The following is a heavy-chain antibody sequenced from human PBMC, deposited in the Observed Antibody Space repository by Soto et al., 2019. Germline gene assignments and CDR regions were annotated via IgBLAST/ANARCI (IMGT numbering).Heavy chain of an antibody. J-gene: IGHJ6*02. CDR2: IYHSGST. Sequence: ASETLSLTCAVSGGSISSGGYSWSWIRQPPGKGLEGIGYIYHSGSTYYNPSLKSRVTISVDRSKNQFSLKLSSVTAADTAVYYCARARRRQQLAPYYYGMDVWGQGTTVTVSS. D-gene: IGHD6-13*01. V-gene: IGHV4-30-2*01. CDR1: GGSISSGGYS. CDR3: ARARRRQQLAPYYYGMDV.